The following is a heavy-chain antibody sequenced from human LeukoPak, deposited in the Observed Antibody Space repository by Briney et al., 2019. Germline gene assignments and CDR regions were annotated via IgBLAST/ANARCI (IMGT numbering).Heavy chain of an antibody. D-gene: IGHD6-19*01. CDR2: IKQDGSEK. CDR3: ADIAVAGTGDPFDI. V-gene: IGHV3-7*01. J-gene: IGHJ3*02. Sequence: GGSLSLSCAASGFTFSSYWMSWVRRAPGKGLEWVANIKQDGSEKYYVDSVKGRFTISRDNAKNSLYLQMNSLRAEDTAVYYCADIAVAGTGDPFDIWGQGTMVTVSS. CDR1: GFTFSSYW.